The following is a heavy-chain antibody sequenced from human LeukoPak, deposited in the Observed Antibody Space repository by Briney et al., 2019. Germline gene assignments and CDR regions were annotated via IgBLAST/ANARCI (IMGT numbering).Heavy chain of an antibody. J-gene: IGHJ5*02. CDR2: IYYSGST. CDR3: PRLVVRGPYNWFDP. D-gene: IGHD3-10*01. CDR1: GGSISSSSYY. Sequence: SSETLSLTCTVSGGSISSSSYYWGWIRQPPGKGLGWIGSIYYSGSTYYNPSLKSRVTISVDTSKNQFSLKLSSVTAADTAVYYCPRLVVRGPYNWFDPWGQGTLVTVSS. V-gene: IGHV4-39*01.